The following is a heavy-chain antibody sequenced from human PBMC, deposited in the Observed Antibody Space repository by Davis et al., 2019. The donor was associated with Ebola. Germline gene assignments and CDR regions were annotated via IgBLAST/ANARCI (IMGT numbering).Heavy chain of an antibody. CDR3: ARPENGYSSGWRFDY. CDR1: GGSFSGYY. J-gene: IGHJ4*02. CDR2: INHSGST. Sequence: SQTLSLTCAVYGGSFSGYYWSWIRQPPEKGLEWIGEINHSGSTNYNPSLKSRVTISVDTSKNQFSLKLSSVTAADTAVYYCARPENGYSSGWRFDYWGQGTLVTVSS. V-gene: IGHV4-34*01. D-gene: IGHD6-19*01.